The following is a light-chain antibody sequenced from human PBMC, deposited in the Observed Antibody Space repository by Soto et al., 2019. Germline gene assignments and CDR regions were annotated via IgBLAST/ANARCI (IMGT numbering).Light chain of an antibody. CDR3: QQYGSSPYT. CDR2: GAS. J-gene: IGKJ5*01. Sequence: EIVLTQSPATLSLSPGERATLSCRASQSLSSNLAWYQQKPGQAPRLLIYGASTRATGIPATFSGSGSGTEFTLTISRLQPEDFAVYYCQQYGSSPYTFGQGTRLEIK. V-gene: IGKV3-20*01. CDR1: QSLSSN.